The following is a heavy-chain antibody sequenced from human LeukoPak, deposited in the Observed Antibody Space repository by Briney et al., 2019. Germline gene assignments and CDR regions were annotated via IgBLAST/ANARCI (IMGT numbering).Heavy chain of an antibody. CDR3: ARDSNLIDYGDYSYYMDV. V-gene: IGHV7-4-1*02. J-gene: IGHJ6*03. CDR1: GDTFTSYA. D-gene: IGHD4-17*01. Sequence: ASVKVSCKASGDTFTSYAMNWGRQAPGQGREWMGWINTNTGNPTYAQAFTGRFGFSLDTSVSTAYLQISSLKAQDTAVYYCARDSNLIDYGDYSYYMDVWGKGTTVTVSS. CDR2: INTNTGNP.